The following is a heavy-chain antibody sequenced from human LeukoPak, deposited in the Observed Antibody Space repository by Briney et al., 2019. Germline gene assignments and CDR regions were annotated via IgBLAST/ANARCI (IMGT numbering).Heavy chain of an antibody. CDR2: ISGGGGRT. Sequence: GGSLRLSCAGSGFTFSNFGMSWVRQAPGKGLQWVSAISGGGGRTFYTDSVKGRFTISRGNSKNTLYLQMDSLRADDTAVYYCVKDGRYGSGSPSGSDFGYWGQGTLVTVSS. CDR3: VKDGRYGSGSPSGSDFGY. V-gene: IGHV3-23*01. CDR1: GFTFSNFG. J-gene: IGHJ4*02. D-gene: IGHD3-10*01.